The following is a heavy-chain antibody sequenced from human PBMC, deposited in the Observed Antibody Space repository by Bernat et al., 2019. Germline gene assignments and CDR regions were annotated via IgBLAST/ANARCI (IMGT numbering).Heavy chain of an antibody. V-gene: IGHV3-7*01. D-gene: IGHD2-15*01. CDR2: IKEDGSEK. Sequence: EVQLVESGGALVQPGGSLRLSCAASGFMFSIYWMTWVRQTPGKGLEWVASIKEDGSEKYYVDSVRGRFTISRDNAKNSLFLQLNSLRAEDTAVYYCGHSGGSPDYWGQGTLVTVSS. CDR1: GFMFSIYW. CDR3: GHSGGSPDY. J-gene: IGHJ4*02.